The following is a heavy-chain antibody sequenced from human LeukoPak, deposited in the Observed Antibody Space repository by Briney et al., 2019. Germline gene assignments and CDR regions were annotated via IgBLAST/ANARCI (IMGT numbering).Heavy chain of an antibody. D-gene: IGHD3-22*01. CDR3: AKGRYESSGFNWAA. CDR1: GFTLTNHG. CDR2: ITGTGSA. V-gene: IGHV3-23*01. J-gene: IGHJ4*02. Sequence: GGSLRLSCAVSGFTLTNHGVSWVRQAPGKGLEWVSIITGTGSAYYADSVKGRFTISRDNSKDTLYLQMNSLRAEDTAVYYCAKGRYESSGFNWAAWGQGTLVTVSS.